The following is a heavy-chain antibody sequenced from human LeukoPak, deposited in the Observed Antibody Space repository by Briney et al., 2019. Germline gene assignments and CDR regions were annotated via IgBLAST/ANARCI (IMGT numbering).Heavy chain of an antibody. CDR1: GFTFSSYA. Sequence: GGSLRLSCAASGFTFSSYAMSWFRQAPGKGLEWVSVLYTGGTTYYADSVKGRFTISRDNSKNTVYLDMNSLRAEDTAVYYCARAVDIVATTPFDLWGQGTMVTVSS. CDR2: LYTGGTT. V-gene: IGHV3-66*01. D-gene: IGHD5-12*01. CDR3: ARAVDIVATTPFDL. J-gene: IGHJ3*01.